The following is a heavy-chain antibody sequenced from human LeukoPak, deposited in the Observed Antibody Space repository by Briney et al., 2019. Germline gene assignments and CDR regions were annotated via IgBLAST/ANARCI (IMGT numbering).Heavy chain of an antibody. CDR1: GGSFSGYY. Sequence: PSETLSLTCAVYGGSFSGYYWSWIRQPPGKGLEWIGEINHSGSTNYNPSLKSRVTISVDTSKNQFSLKLSSVTAADTAVCYCARDGTWAGITIFGVVSRYGMDVWGQGTTVTVSS. D-gene: IGHD3-3*01. V-gene: IGHV4-34*01. J-gene: IGHJ6*02. CDR3: ARDGTWAGITIFGVVSRYGMDV. CDR2: INHSGST.